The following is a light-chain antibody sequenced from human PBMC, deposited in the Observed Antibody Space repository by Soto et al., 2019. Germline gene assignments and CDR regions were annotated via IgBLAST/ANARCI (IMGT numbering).Light chain of an antibody. J-gene: IGLJ1*01. Sequence: QSALTQPPSASGSPGQSVTISCTGTSSDVGGYNFVSWYLQHPGEAPKLIIYEVTKRPSGVPDRFSGSKSGNTASPTVSGLQTEDEADYYCSSFAGSNNRYVFGTGTKLTVL. CDR3: SSFAGSNNRYV. V-gene: IGLV2-8*01. CDR2: EVT. CDR1: SSDVGGYNF.